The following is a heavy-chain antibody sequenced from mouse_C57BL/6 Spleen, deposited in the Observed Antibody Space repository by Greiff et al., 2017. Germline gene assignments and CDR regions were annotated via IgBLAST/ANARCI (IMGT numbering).Heavy chain of an antibody. CDR3: ARSDGYLWFAY. J-gene: IGHJ3*01. D-gene: IGHD2-3*01. Sequence: EVQGVESGGGLVKPGGSLKLSCAASGFTFSDYGMHWVRQAPEKGLEWVAYISSGSSTIYYADTVKGRFTISRDNAKNTLFLQMTSLRSENTAMYYCARSDGYLWFAYWGQGTLVTVSA. CDR2: ISSGSSTI. CDR1: GFTFSDYG. V-gene: IGHV5-17*01.